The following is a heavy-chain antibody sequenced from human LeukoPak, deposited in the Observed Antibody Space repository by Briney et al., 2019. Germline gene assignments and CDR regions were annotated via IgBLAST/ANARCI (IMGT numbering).Heavy chain of an antibody. D-gene: IGHD2-15*01. CDR1: RFTFSSYV. V-gene: IGHV3-23*01. J-gene: IGHJ6*02. CDR2: ISGSGGST. Sequence: PGGSLRLSCAASRFTFSSYVMSWVRQAPGKGLEWVSAISGSGGSTYYAESVKGRFTISRDNSKNTLYLQMNSLRAEDTAVYYCAKPLGYCSGGSCSYYYYGMDVWGQGTTVTVSS. CDR3: AKPLGYCSGGSCSYYYYGMDV.